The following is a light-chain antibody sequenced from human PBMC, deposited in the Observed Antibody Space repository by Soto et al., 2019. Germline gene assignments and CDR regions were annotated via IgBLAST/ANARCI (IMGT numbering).Light chain of an antibody. V-gene: IGKV3-15*01. J-gene: IGKJ1*01. CDR1: QSVSSN. Sequence: DIVMTQSPVPLSVSPGERATLSCRSSQSVSSNLAWYQQKPGQAPRLLIYGASTRATGIPARFSGSGSGTEFTLTISSLQSEDFSVYYCQQYNNWPPKTFGQGTKVDIK. CDR3: QQYNNWPPKT. CDR2: GAS.